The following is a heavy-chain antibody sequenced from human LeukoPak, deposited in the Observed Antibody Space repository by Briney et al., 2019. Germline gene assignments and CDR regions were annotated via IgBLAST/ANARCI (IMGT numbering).Heavy chain of an antibody. V-gene: IGHV4-4*07. CDR3: XXETFYYDSSGSIRGGYFDY. J-gene: IGHJ4*02. Sequence: SETLSLTCTVSGGSISSYYWSWIRQPAGKGLEWIGRIYTSGSTNYNPSLKSRVTMSVDTSKNQFSLKLRPVTAADTAVYYCXXETFYYDSSGSIRGGYFDYWGQGTLVTVSS. CDR2: IYTSGST. CDR1: GGSISSYY. D-gene: IGHD3-22*01.